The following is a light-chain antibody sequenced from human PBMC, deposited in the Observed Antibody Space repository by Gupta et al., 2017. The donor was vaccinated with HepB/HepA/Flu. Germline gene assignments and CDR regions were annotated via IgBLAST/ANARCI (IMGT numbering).Light chain of an antibody. CDR2: GAS. Sequence: EIVMTQSPATLSLSPGERATLSCRASQSINNNLAWYQQKPGQAPRLLIYGASTRATGIPARFSGSGSGTEFTLTISSLQSEDFAVYYCQQYNKWPPLTFGGGTKVEIK. J-gene: IGKJ4*01. CDR1: QSINNN. CDR3: QQYNKWPPLT. V-gene: IGKV3-15*01.